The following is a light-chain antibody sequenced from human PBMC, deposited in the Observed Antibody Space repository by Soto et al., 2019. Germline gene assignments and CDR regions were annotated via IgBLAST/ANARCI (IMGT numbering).Light chain of an antibody. CDR2: DAS. CDR1: QSVGSY. J-gene: IGKJ1*01. CDR3: QQRSNWPLT. V-gene: IGKV3-11*01. Sequence: DIVLTQSPATLSLSPGDRVTLSCRASQSVGSYLAWYQQKLGQAPRLLIYDASNRATGIPARFSGSGSGTDFTLTISSLEPEDFAVYYCQQRSNWPLTFGQGTKVESK.